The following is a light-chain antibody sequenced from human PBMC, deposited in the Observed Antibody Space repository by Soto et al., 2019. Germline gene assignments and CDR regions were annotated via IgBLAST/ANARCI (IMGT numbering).Light chain of an antibody. V-gene: IGKV3-15*01. CDR3: HQYNIWPPLL. Sequence: EIVMTQSPATLSVSPGESATLSCRASQSVRSNLAWYQQKPGQAPRLLIYGASTRATGIPARFSGSGSGTEYTLTISGLQSEDFAVYYCHQYNIWPPLLFGGGT. J-gene: IGKJ4*01. CDR1: QSVRSN. CDR2: GAS.